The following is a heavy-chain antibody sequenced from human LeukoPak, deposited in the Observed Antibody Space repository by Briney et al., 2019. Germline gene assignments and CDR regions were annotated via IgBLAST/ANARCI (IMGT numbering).Heavy chain of an antibody. D-gene: IGHD2-2*01. V-gene: IGHV3-73*01. CDR3: TRHLYCSSTSCYGDWFDP. Sequence: GGSLKLTCAASGFTFSGSAMHWVRPASGQGLEWVVRFRRKANSYATAYAASVKGRFTISRDDSKNTAYLQMNNPKTEDTAVYYCTRHLYCSSTSCYGDWFDPWGQGTLVTVSS. CDR1: GFTFSGSA. CDR2: FRRKANSYAT. J-gene: IGHJ5*02.